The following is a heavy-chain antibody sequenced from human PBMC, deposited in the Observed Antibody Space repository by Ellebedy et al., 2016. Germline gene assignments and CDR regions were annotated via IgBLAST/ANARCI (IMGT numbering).Heavy chain of an antibody. CDR1: GYSISSGYY. J-gene: IGHJ4*02. CDR3: ARVDTAVANEFDY. V-gene: IGHV4-38-2*01. CDR2: IWHGGST. Sequence: SETLSLTCSVSGYSISSGYYWGWIRQPPGKGLEWIGSIWHGGSTFYNPSLKSRVTVSVDTYSNQFSLKLSSVTAADTAVYYCARVDTAVANEFDYWGQGTLVTVSS. D-gene: IGHD5-18*01.